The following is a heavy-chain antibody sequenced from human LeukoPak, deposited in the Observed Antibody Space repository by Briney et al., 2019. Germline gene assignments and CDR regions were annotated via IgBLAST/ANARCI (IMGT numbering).Heavy chain of an antibody. D-gene: IGHD1-14*01. Sequence: PGGSLRLSCAASGFTFSSHWMSWVRQAPGKGLEWVAKMKEDGSDKYYVDSVNGRFTVSRDNAKNSLYLQMNSLRAEDTAVYYCAKDVKYNLEYWGQGTLVTVSS. V-gene: IGHV3-7*05. CDR2: MKEDGSDK. J-gene: IGHJ4*02. CDR1: GFTFSSHW. CDR3: AKDVKYNLEY.